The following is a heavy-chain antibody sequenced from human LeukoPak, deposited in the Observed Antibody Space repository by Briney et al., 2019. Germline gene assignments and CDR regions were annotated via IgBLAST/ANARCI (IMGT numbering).Heavy chain of an antibody. V-gene: IGHV1-2*04. D-gene: IGHD3-3*01. CDR2: INPNSGGT. J-gene: IGHJ3*02. CDR3: ARVLQFKDFPDAFDI. Sequence: RASVKVSCKASGYTFTGYYMHWVRQAPGQGLEWMGWINPNSGGTNYAQKFQGWVTMTRDTSISTAYMELSRLRFDDTAVYYCARVLQFKDFPDAFDIWGQGTMVTVSS. CDR1: GYTFTGYY.